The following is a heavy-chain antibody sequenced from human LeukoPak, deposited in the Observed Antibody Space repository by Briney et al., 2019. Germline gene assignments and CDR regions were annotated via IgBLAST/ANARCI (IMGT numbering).Heavy chain of an antibody. V-gene: IGHV1-8*03. CDR3: ATDSTPMVRGIIIAFAY. CDR1: GYTFTSYD. CDR2: MNPNSGNT. Sequence: ASVKVSCKASGYTFTSYDINWVRQATGQGLEWMGWMNPNSGNTGYAQKFQGRVTITRDISTNTAYMELSSLTSEDTAVYYCATDSTPMVRGIIIAFAYWGQGTQVTVSS. J-gene: IGHJ4*02. D-gene: IGHD3-10*01.